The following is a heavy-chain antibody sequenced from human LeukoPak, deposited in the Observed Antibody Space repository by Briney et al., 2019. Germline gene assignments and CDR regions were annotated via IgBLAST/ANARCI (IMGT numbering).Heavy chain of an antibody. D-gene: IGHD3-9*01. J-gene: IGHJ4*02. Sequence: GWSLRLSCAASGFTFSSYAMSWVRQAPGKGLEWVSAISGSGGSTYYADSVKGRFTISRDNSKNTLYLQMNSLRAEDTAVYYCAKGHPIYDILTGYYLPASYFDYWGQGTLVTVSS. V-gene: IGHV3-23*01. CDR2: ISGSGGST. CDR3: AKGHPIYDILTGYYLPASYFDY. CDR1: GFTFSSYA.